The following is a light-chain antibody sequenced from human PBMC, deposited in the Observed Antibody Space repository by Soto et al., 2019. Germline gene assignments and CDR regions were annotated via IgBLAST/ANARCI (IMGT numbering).Light chain of an antibody. J-gene: IGLJ2*01. V-gene: IGLV1-51*01. CDR2: DNN. CDR1: ISNIGNIF. Sequence: QSVLTQPPSVSAAPGQMVSISCSGIISNIGNIFVSWYQQLPGTAPKVLIYDNNKRHSGVPDRFSGSKSGTSATLDITGLQTGDEAHYYCATWDVSLSAVVFGGGTKLTVL. CDR3: ATWDVSLSAVV.